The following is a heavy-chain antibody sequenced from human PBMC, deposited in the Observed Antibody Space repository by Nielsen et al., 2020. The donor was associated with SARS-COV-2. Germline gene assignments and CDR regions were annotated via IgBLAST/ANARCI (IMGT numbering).Heavy chain of an antibody. CDR3: ARDAAYSRFDY. D-gene: IGHD4-11*01. V-gene: IGHV3-7*05. CDR1: GLIFSSSW. CDR2: INEDGSVV. J-gene: IGHJ4*02. Sequence: GESLKISCAASGLIFSSSWMVWVRQAPGKGLEWAANINEDGSVVNYVDSVKGRFTISRDNAGKSLYLQMNSLRAEDTAVYYCARDAAYSRFDYWGQGTLVTVSS.